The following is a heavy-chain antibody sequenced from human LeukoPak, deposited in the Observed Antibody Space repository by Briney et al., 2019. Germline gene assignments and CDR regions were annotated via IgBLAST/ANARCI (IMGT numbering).Heavy chain of an antibody. CDR3: AREDHTANNWFDP. J-gene: IGHJ5*02. V-gene: IGHV1-69*05. D-gene: IGHD5-18*01. CDR2: IIPMLGRS. Sequence: ASVKVSCKASGGSFSGYGISWVRQAPGQGLEWMGGIIPMLGRSNYAQKFQGRVTISTDESTSTAYMEMSSLRSEDTAVYYCAREDHTANNWFDPWGQGTLVTVSS. CDR1: GGSFSGYG.